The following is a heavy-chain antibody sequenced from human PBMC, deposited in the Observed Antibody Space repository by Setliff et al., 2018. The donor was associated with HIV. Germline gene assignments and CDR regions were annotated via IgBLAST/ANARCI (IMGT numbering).Heavy chain of an antibody. CDR1: GGSISSSSYY. D-gene: IGHD2-2*01. CDR2: IYYSGST. CDR3: ARGPSGRAPAPARAPHYYGLDL. J-gene: IGHJ6*01. V-gene: IGHV4-39*07. Sequence: SETLSLTCSVSGGSISSSSYYGGWIRQPPGKGLEWIGSIYYSGSTYYNPSLKSRVTISVDTSKKQFSLKLISVTAADTAVYYCARGPSGRAPAPARAPHYYGLDLWGPGTTVTVSS.